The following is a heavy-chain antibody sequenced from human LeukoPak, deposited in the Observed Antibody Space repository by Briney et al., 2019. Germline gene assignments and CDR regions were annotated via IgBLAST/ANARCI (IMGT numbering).Heavy chain of an antibody. V-gene: IGHV1-18*01. CDR1: GYTFTSYG. D-gene: IGHD5-18*01. CDR2: ISAYNGNT. CDR3: ARVHPGRNSYGINYYMDI. J-gene: IGHJ6*03. Sequence: GASVKVSCKASGYTFTSYGISWVRQAPGQGLEWMGWISAYNGNTNYAQKLQGRVTMTTDTSTSTAYMELRSLRSDDTAVYYCARVHPGRNSYGINYYMDIWGKGTTVTVSS.